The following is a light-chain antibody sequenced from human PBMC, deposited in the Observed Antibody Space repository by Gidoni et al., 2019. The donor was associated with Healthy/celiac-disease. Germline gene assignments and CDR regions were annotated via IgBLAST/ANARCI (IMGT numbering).Light chain of an antibody. CDR3: QQSYSNPKWT. Sequence: IQITHSLSSLSASVGDRVTILTCRASQSISSYLNWYQQKPGKAPKLLIYAASSLQSGVPSRFSGSGSGTDFTIPISSLRPEEFATYYCQQSYSNPKWTFGQGTKVEIK. V-gene: IGKV1-39*01. CDR1: QSISSY. CDR2: AAS. J-gene: IGKJ1*01.